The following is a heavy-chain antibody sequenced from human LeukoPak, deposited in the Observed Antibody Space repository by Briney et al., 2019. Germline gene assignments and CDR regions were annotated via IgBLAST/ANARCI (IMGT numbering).Heavy chain of an antibody. CDR3: ARDRGASGYEIDY. Sequence: GASVKVSCKASGYTFTGYYMHWVRQAPGQGLEWMGWINPNSGGTNYAQKFQGRVTMTRDTSISTAYMELSRLRSDDTAVYYCARDRGASGYEIDYWGQGTLVTVSS. J-gene: IGHJ4*02. CDR2: INPNSGGT. D-gene: IGHD5-12*01. V-gene: IGHV1-2*02. CDR1: GYTFTGYY.